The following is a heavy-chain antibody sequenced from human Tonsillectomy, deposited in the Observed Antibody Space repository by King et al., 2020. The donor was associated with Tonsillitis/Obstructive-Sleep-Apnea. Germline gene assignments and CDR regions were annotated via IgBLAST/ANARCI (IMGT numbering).Heavy chain of an antibody. CDR3: AKDRGSLIGVPAAIGDP. V-gene: IGHV3-30*18. Sequence: VQLVESGGGVVQPGRSLRLSCAASGFTFSVYGMHWVRQAPGKGLEWVAVISNTGSSTYYADSLRGRFTISRDNSKNTLFLHMNSLRPEDTAVYFCAKDRGSLIGVPAAIGDPWGQGTLVTVSS. CDR2: ISNTGSST. D-gene: IGHD2-2*02. CDR1: GFTFSVYG. J-gene: IGHJ5*02.